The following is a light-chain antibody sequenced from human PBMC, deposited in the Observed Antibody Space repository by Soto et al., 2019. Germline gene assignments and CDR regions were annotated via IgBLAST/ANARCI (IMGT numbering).Light chain of an antibody. Sequence: QSALTQPASVSGSPGQSIAISCTGTSSDVGRYNYVSWYQQHPGKAPKLMVYDVSQRPSGVSNRFSGSKSGNTASLTISGLQADDEADYYCSSYTTTITVVFGGGTKLTVL. CDR2: DVS. J-gene: IGLJ2*01. CDR1: SSDVGRYNY. CDR3: SSYTTTITVV. V-gene: IGLV2-14*03.